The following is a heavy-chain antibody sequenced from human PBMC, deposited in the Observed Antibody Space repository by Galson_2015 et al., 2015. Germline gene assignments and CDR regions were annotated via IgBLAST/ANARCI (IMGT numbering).Heavy chain of an antibody. V-gene: IGHV4-39*01. CDR1: GGSISTSTHY. CDR2: SHYSGIP. D-gene: IGHD2-2*01. Sequence: ETLSLTCTVSGGSISTSTHYWHWIRQPPGKGLEWVGNSHYSGIPYYNPSLKGRVSISVDTSKNQFSLRLTSVTAADTALYFCARNWDSSTLLGNAFDVWGQGTMVTVTS. J-gene: IGHJ3*01. CDR3: ARNWDSSTLLGNAFDV.